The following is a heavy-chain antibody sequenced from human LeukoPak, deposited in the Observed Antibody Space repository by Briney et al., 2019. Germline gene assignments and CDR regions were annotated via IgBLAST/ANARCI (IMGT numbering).Heavy chain of an antibody. CDR1: GFTFSSYA. V-gene: IGHV3-23*01. D-gene: IGHD6-19*01. J-gene: IGHJ3*01. CDR2: ISDSGGYT. Sequence: GGSLRLSCTASGFTFSSYAMSWVRQAPEKGLEWVSAISDSGGYTYYADSVKGRFTVSRDNSKKTVFLQMNSLRAEDTAIYYCVKGETVAVDWGQGTMVTVSS. CDR3: VKGETVAVD.